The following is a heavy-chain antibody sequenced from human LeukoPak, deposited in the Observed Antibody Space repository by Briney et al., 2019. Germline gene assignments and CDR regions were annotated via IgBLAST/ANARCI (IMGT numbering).Heavy chain of an antibody. V-gene: IGHV4-39*07. D-gene: IGHD3-22*01. CDR3: PRTPYYYDSSGYSYYYGMDV. Sequence: SETLSLTCTVSSDSISNSAYHWGWIRQPPGRGLEWIGTIYYNRGTYYNPSLKSRVTISVDTSKNQFSLKLSSVTAADTAVYYCPRTPYYYDSSGYSYYYGMDVWGQGTTVTVSS. J-gene: IGHJ6*02. CDR1: SDSISNSAYH. CDR2: IYYNRGT.